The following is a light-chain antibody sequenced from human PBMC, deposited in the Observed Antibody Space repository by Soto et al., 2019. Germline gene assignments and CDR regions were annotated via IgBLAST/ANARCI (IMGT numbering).Light chain of an antibody. CDR1: QSVSSSY. J-gene: IGKJ1*01. V-gene: IGKV3-20*01. Sequence: EIVLTQSPGTLSLSPGERANLSCRASQSVSSSYLAWYQQKPGQAPRLLIYGASSRATGIPDRFSGSGSGTDFTLTISRLEPEDFAVYYCQQYAGSRTFGQGTKVDIK. CDR3: QQYAGSRT. CDR2: GAS.